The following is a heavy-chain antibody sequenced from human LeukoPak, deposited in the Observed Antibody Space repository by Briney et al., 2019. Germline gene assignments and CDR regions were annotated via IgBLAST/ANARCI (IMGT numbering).Heavy chain of an antibody. CDR1: GYTFTSYG. J-gene: IGHJ4*02. CDR2: ISAYNGNT. V-gene: IGHV1-18*01. CDR3: ARAVGYCSSTSCSFFDY. Sequence: ASVKVSCKASGYTFTSYGISWVRQAPGQGLEWMGWISAYNGNTNYAQKLQGRVTMTTDTSTSTAYMELRSLRSDDTAVYYCARAVGYCSSTSCSFFDYWGQGTLVTVSS. D-gene: IGHD2-2*01.